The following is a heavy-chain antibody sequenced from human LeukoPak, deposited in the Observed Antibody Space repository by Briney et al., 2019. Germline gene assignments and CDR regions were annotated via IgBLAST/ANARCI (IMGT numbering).Heavy chain of an antibody. D-gene: IGHD5-18*01. V-gene: IGHV1-69*13. CDR1: GYTFIDYY. J-gene: IGHJ4*02. Sequence: SVKVSCKASGYTFIDYYIHWVRQAPGQGLEWMGGIIPIFGTANYAQKFQGRVTITADESTSTAYMELSSLRSEDTAVYYCARDTYSYGFDYWGQGTLVTVSS. CDR2: IIPIFGTA. CDR3: ARDTYSYGFDY.